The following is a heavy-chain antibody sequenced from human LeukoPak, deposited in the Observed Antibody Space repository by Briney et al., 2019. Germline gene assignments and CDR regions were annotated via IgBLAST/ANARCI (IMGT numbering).Heavy chain of an antibody. CDR1: GFTFGSYD. J-gene: IGHJ6*04. CDR2: IGTAGDP. CDR3: VRGPSEVGGMDV. Sequence: GGYLRLYCAASGFTFGSYDMHWVRQATGKGLEWVSAIGTAGDPYYPGSVKGRFTISRENAKNSLYLQMNSLRAGDTAVYYCVRGPSEVGGMDVWGKGTTVTVSS. D-gene: IGHD3-16*01. V-gene: IGHV3-13*05.